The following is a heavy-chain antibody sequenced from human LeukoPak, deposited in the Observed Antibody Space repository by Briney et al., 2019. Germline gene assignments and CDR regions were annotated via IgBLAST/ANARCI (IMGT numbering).Heavy chain of an antibody. CDR2: IIPIFGTA. CDR3: ARESCSSTSCYLYFDY. D-gene: IGHD2-2*01. Sequence: GASVKVSCKASGGTFSSYAISWVRQAPGQGLEWMGGIIPIFGTANYAQKFQGRVTITADESTSTAYMELSSLRSEDTAVYYCARESCSSTSCYLYFDYWGQGTAVTVSS. CDR1: GGTFSSYA. J-gene: IGHJ4*02. V-gene: IGHV1-69*13.